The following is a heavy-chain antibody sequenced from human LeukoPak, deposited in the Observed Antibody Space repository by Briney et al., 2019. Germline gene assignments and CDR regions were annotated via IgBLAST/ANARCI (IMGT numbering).Heavy chain of an antibody. D-gene: IGHD1-1*01. CDR2: ITPTDGRR. Sequence: ASVTVSCKSTGYTFTSNKMHGVRQAPGQGLEWMGIITPTDGRRTYAQRLQGRVTMTRDTSTNTVYMELSSLTSEDTAIYYCARDYNWSFDSWGQGTLVTVSS. J-gene: IGHJ4*02. CDR3: ARDYNWSFDS. V-gene: IGHV1-46*01. CDR1: GYTFTSNK.